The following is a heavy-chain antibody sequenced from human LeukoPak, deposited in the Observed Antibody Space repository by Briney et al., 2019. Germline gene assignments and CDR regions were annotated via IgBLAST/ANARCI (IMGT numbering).Heavy chain of an antibody. V-gene: IGHV4-30-2*01. CDR2: IYHSGST. D-gene: IGHD3-22*01. CDR3: ARPKSPYYYDSSGYYYDAFDI. CDR1: GGSISSGGYS. J-gene: IGHJ3*02. Sequence: PSETLSLTCAVSGGSISSGGYSWSWIRQPPGKGLEWIGYIYHSGSTYYNPSLKSRVTISVDRSKNQFSLKLSSVTAADTAVYYCARPKSPYYYDSSGYYYDAFDIWGQGTMVTVSS.